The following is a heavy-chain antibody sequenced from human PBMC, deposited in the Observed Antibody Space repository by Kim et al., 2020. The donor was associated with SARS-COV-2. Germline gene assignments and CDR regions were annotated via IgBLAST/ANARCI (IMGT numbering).Heavy chain of an antibody. V-gene: IGHV3-74*01. CDR1: GFTFSSYW. D-gene: IGHD3-16*01. Sequence: GGSLRLSCVASGFTFSSYWMHWVRQAPGKGLVWVSRVNSDGSSTSYADSVKGRFTISRDNARNTLYLQMNRLRAEDTAVNYCARLYTGYVRDKFDYWGEG. CDR2: VNSDGSST. J-gene: IGHJ4*02. CDR3: ARLYTGYVRDKFDY.